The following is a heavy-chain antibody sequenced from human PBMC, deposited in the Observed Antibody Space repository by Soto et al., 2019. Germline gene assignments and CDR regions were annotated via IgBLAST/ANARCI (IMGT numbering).Heavy chain of an antibody. J-gene: IGHJ4*02. CDR1: GFTFSSYS. CDR2: ISSSSSYI. CDR3: ARDQPGYRYGSGVGY. V-gene: IGHV3-21*01. D-gene: IGHD5-18*01. Sequence: EVQLVESGGGLVKPGGSLRLSCAASGFTFSSYSMNWVRQAPGKGLEWVSSISSSSSYIYYADSVKGRFTISRDNAKNSLDRQMNSLRAEDTAVYYCARDQPGYRYGSGVGYWGQGTLVTVSS.